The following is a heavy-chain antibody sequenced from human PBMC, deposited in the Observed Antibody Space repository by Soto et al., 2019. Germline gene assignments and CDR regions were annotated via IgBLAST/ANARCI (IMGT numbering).Heavy chain of an antibody. J-gene: IGHJ5*02. CDR3: ARTNLDYTKNGGDWFDT. D-gene: IGHD4-4*01. V-gene: IGHV4-30-2*01. CDR2: VYPSGST. Sequence: SETLSLTCTVSGGSINSGGHSWSWIRQPPGKGLEWIGYVYPSGSTNYNPSLRSRVTISVDGSTNQFSLRLTSVTAADTAVYFCARTNLDYTKNGGDWFDTWGPGALVTVSS. CDR1: GGSINSGGHS.